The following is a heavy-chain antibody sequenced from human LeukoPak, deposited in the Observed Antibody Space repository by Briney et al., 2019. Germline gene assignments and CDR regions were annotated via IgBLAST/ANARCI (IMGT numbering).Heavy chain of an antibody. CDR2: ISSSGSTI. V-gene: IGHV3-11*01. J-gene: IGHJ4*02. D-gene: IGHD3-9*01. Sequence: GGSLRLSCAASGFTFSDYYMSWIRLAPGKGLEWVSYISSSGSTIYYADSVKGRFTISRDNAKNSLYLQMNSLRAEDTAVYYCARDSTTLRYPDYWGQGTLVTVSS. CDR1: GFTFSDYY. CDR3: ARDSTTLRYPDY.